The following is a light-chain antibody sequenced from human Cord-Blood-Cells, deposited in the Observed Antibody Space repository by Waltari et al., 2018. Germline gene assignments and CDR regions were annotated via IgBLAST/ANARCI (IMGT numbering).Light chain of an antibody. Sequence: EIVLTQSPATLSLSPGERATLSCRASQSVSSYLAWYQQKPGKAPRLLIYDASNRATGIPARFSGSGSGTDFTLTVSILDPEDFAVYYCQQRSNWLTFGGGTKVEIK. CDR1: QSVSSY. V-gene: IGKV3-11*01. J-gene: IGKJ4*01. CDR2: DAS. CDR3: QQRSNWLT.